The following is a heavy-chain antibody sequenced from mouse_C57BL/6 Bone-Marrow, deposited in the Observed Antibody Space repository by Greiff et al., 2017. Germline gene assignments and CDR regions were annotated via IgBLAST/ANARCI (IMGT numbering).Heavy chain of an antibody. CDR1: GYTFTGYW. J-gene: IGHJ3*01. CDR3: SMYIYNNYDGAY. CDR2: IHPTDSDT. Sequence: QVQLKESGAELVKPGASVKVSCKASGYTFTGYWMHWVKQRPGQGLEWIGRIHPTDSDTNYNQNFKGKATLTVDKSSSTAYMQLSSLTSEDSAVYYGSMYIYNNYDGAYWGQGTLVTVSA. D-gene: IGHD2-4*01. V-gene: IGHV1-74*01.